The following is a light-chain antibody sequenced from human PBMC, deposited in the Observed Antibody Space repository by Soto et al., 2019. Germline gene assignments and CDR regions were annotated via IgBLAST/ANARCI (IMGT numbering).Light chain of an antibody. CDR2: EVN. J-gene: IGLJ1*01. CDR3: SSYSSSNTYV. Sequence: QSVLTQPPSVSGSPGQSVAISCTGTSSDVGSYNRVSWYQQPPGTAPKVMIYEVNNRPSGVPDRFSGSKSGNTASLTISGLQAEDEADYYCSSYSSSNTYVFGTGTEVTDL. CDR1: SSDVGSYNR. V-gene: IGLV2-18*02.